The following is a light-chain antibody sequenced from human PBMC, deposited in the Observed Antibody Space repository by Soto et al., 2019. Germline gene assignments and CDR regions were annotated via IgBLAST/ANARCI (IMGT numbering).Light chain of an antibody. CDR3: QQFRT. V-gene: IGKV3-20*01. CDR1: QSVSSGY. J-gene: IGKJ3*01. CDR2: GAS. Sequence: EVVLTQSPGTLSLSPGERVTLSCRASQSVSSGYIAWYQQKPGQAPRLLISGASTRATGIPDRFSGSGSGTVFTLTSSRLEPEDFAVYYCQQFRTFGPGTKVDIK.